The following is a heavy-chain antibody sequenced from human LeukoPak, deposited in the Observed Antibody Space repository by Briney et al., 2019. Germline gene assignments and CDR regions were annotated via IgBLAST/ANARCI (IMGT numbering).Heavy chain of an antibody. D-gene: IGHD3-10*01. V-gene: IGHV1-2*02. CDR3: ARVENLWFGELFDY. CDR2: INPNSGGT. Sequence: GASVKVSCKASGYTFTGYYMHWVRQAPGQGLEWMGWINPNSGGTNYAQKFQGRVTMTRDTSISTAYMELSRLRSDDTAVYYCARVENLWFGELFDYWGQGTLVTVSS. J-gene: IGHJ4*02. CDR1: GYTFTGYY.